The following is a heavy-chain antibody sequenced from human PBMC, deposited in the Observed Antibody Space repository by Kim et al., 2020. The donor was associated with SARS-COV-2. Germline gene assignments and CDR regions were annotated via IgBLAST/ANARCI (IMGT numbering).Heavy chain of an antibody. Sequence: SETLSLTCTISGGSMTVYYWNWIRQAPGKGLEWIGCINDIGNTKYNPSLKSRVVVTADASKSQFSLGLSSVISADTAVYYCARDRWAGSSFDAFDIWG. CDR2: INDIGNT. J-gene: IGHJ3*02. D-gene: IGHD6-19*01. CDR3: ARDRWAGSSFDAFDI. CDR1: GGSMTVYY. V-gene: IGHV4-59*12.